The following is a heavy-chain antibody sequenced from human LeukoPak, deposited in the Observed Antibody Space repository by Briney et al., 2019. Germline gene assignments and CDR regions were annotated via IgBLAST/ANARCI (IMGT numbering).Heavy chain of an antibody. CDR3: AKDPFYCTNGVCSQYYFDY. V-gene: IGHV3-23*01. J-gene: IGHJ4*02. D-gene: IGHD2-8*01. CDR2: ISGSGGST. CDR1: GFTFSSYA. Sequence: GGSLRLSCAASGFTFSSYAMSWVRQAPGKGLEWVSAISGSGGSTYYADSMKGRLTISRDNSKNTLYLQMNSLRAEDTAVYYCAKDPFYCTNGVCSQYYFDYWGQGTLVTVSS.